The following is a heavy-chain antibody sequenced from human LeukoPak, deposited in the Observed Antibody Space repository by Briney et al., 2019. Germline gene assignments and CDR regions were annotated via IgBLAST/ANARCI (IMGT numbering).Heavy chain of an antibody. V-gene: IGHV1-2*02. Sequence: AAVKVSCKTSGYTFTDYYIHWVRQAPGQGLEWMGWINPNSGETNSAQKFQGRVTMTGDTSISTAYMELRRVTSDDTAVYYCARDRDYSNTERGFDYWGQGTLVTVSS. CDR1: GYTFTDYY. CDR3: ARDRDYSNTERGFDY. J-gene: IGHJ4*02. CDR2: INPNSGET. D-gene: IGHD4-11*01.